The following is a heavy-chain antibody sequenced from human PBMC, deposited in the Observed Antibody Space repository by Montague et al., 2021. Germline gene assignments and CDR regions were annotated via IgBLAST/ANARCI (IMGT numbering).Heavy chain of an antibody. D-gene: IGHD5-12*01. CDR3: AHRQGGYDLWY. V-gene: IGHV2-5*02. J-gene: IGHJ4*02. CDR1: GFSLSTSGVG. Sequence: PALGKPTQTLTLTCTFSGFSLSTSGVGVGWIRQPPGKALEWLALIYWDDDKRYSPSLKSRLTITKDTSKNQVVLTVTNMDPVDTATYYCAHRQGGYDLWYWGQGTLVTVSS. CDR2: IYWDDDK.